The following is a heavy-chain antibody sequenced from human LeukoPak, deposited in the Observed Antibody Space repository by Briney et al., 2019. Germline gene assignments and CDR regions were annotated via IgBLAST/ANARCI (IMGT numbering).Heavy chain of an antibody. CDR3: AKDITPRGVGSYYDY. Sequence: PGRSLRLSCAASGFTFDDYAMHWVRQAPGKGLEWVSGISWNSGSIGYADSVKGRFTISRDNAKNSLYLQMNSLRAEDTALYYCAKDITPRGVGSYYDYWGQGTLVTVSS. D-gene: IGHD1-26*01. CDR1: GFTFDDYA. CDR2: ISWNSGSI. V-gene: IGHV3-9*01. J-gene: IGHJ4*02.